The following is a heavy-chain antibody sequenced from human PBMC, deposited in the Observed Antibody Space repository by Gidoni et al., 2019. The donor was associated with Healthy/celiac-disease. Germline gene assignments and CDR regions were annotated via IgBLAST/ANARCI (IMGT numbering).Heavy chain of an antibody. D-gene: IGHD3-3*01. CDR1: GFTFSDYY. Sequence: QVQLVESGGGLVKPGGSLRLPCAASGFTFSDYYMSWIRQAPGKGLEWVSYISSSSSYTNYADSVKGRFTISRDNAKNSLYLQMNSLRAEDTAVYYCAREGEWLPPDAWGQGTLVTVSS. V-gene: IGHV3-11*06. J-gene: IGHJ4*02. CDR3: AREGEWLPPDA. CDR2: ISSSSSYT.